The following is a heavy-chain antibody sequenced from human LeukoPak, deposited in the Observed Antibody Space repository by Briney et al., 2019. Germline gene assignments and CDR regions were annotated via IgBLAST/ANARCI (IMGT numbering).Heavy chain of an antibody. V-gene: IGHV4-39*01. CDR1: GGSISSSSYY. D-gene: IGHD2-15*01. Sequence: SETLSLTCTVSGGSISSSSYYWGWIRQPPGKGLEWIGSIYYSGSTYYNPSLKSRVTISVDTSKNQFSLKLSSVTAADTAVYYCARAKRWYYYYMDVWGKGTTVTVSS. CDR3: ARAKRWYYYYMDV. CDR2: IYYSGST. J-gene: IGHJ6*03.